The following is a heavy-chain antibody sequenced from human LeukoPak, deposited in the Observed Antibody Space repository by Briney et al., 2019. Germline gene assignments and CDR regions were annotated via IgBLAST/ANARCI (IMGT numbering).Heavy chain of an antibody. J-gene: IGHJ6*02. CDR3: ARERTGATTVVTHYYYGMDV. V-gene: IGHV3-21*05. CDR2: ISSSSSYT. D-gene: IGHD4-23*01. CDR1: GFTFSSYS. Sequence: GGSLRLSCAASGFTFSSYSMNWVRQAPGKGLEWVSYISSSSSYTNYADSVKGRFTISRDNAKNSLYLQMNSLRAEDTAVYYCARERTGATTVVTHYYYGMDVWGQGTTVTVSS.